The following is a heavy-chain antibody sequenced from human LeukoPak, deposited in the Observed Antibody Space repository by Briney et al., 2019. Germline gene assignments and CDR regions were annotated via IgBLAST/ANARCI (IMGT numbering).Heavy chain of an antibody. V-gene: IGHV1-69*01. Sequence: SVKVSCKASGGTFSSYAISWGRQAPGQGLEWMGGIIPIFGTANYAQKFQGRVTITADESTSTAYMELSSLRSEDTAVYYCARGNGRITIFGEWLLVAFDIWGQGTMVTVSS. J-gene: IGHJ3*02. CDR2: IIPIFGTA. CDR1: GGTFSSYA. D-gene: IGHD3-3*01. CDR3: ARGNGRITIFGEWLLVAFDI.